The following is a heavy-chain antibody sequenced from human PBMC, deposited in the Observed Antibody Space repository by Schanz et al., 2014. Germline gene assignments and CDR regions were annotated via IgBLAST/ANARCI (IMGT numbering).Heavy chain of an antibody. D-gene: IGHD3-3*01. Sequence: VQLVESGGGLVQPGGSLRLSCAASGFTFRVFAMNWVRQAPGKGLEWVSAISGSGETTYYADSVKGRFTISRDNAKNTLYLQMNSLRSEDTAVYYCAKDVDFWSGYYLDYWGQGTLVTVSS. J-gene: IGHJ4*02. CDR1: GFTFRVFA. CDR3: AKDVDFWSGYYLDY. V-gene: IGHV3-23*04. CDR2: ISGSGETT.